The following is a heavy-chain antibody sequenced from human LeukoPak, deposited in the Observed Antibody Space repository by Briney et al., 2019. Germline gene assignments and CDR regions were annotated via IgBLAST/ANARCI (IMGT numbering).Heavy chain of an antibody. CDR3: ARDGDPTAYLDY. CDR2: ISYDGSNK. J-gene: IGHJ4*02. V-gene: IGHV3-30-3*01. Sequence: GGSLRLSCAASGFTFSSYAMHWVRQAPGKGLEWVAVISYDGSNKYYADSVKGRFTISRDNSKNTLYLQMNSLRAEDTAVYYCARDGDPTAYLDYWGQGTLVTVSS. CDR1: GFTFSSYA. D-gene: IGHD7-27*01.